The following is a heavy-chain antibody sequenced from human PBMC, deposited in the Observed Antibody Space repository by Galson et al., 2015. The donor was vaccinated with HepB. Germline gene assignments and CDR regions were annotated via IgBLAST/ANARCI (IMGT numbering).Heavy chain of an antibody. CDR3: ARDEEYSGYDLNYYYYMDV. CDR1: GYTFTGYH. D-gene: IGHD5-12*01. V-gene: IGHV1-2*06. CDR2: INPNSGGT. J-gene: IGHJ6*03. Sequence: SVKVSCKASGYTFTGYHMHWVRQAPGQGLEWMGRINPNSGGTNYAQKFQGRVTMTRDTSISTAYMELSRLRSDDTAVYYCARDEEYSGYDLNYYYYMDVWGKGTTVTVSS.